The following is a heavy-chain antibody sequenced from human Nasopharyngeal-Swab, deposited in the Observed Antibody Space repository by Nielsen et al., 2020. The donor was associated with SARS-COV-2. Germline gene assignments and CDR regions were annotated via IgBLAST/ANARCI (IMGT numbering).Heavy chain of an antibody. V-gene: IGHV1-69*04. J-gene: IGHJ4*02. CDR1: GGTFSSYA. CDR3: ARAYDSSGYYWGDIDY. CDR2: IIPILGIA. D-gene: IGHD3-22*01. Sequence: SVKVSCKASGGTFSSYAISWVRHAPGQWLEWMGSIIPILGIANYAQKFQGRVTITADKSTSTAYMELSSLRSEDTAVYYCARAYDSSGYYWGDIDYWGQGTLVTVSS.